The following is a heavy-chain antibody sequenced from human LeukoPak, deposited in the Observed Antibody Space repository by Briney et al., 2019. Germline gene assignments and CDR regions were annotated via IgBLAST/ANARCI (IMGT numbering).Heavy chain of an antibody. CDR3: ARGNIVVVPAAIAEMGYYYYYYMDV. Sequence: PSQTLSLTCTVSGGSISSGSYYWSWIRQPAGKGLKWIGRIYTSGSTNYNPSLKSRVTISVDTSKNQFSLKLSSVTAADTAVYYCARGNIVVVPAAIAEMGYYYYYYMDVWGKGTTVTVSS. V-gene: IGHV4-61*02. J-gene: IGHJ6*03. CDR1: GGSISSGSYY. D-gene: IGHD2-2*02. CDR2: IYTSGST.